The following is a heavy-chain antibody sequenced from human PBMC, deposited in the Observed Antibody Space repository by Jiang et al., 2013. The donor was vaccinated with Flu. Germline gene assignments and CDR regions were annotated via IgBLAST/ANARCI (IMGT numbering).Heavy chain of an antibody. Sequence: AEVKKPGSSVRVSCKASGGTFSSNSISWVRQAPGQGLEWMGGIIPIFGTANYAQKFQGRVTIIADKSTSTAYMELSSLRSEDTAVYYCARGPDSSNYYYFYWGQGTLVTVSS. J-gene: IGHJ4*02. CDR3: ARGPDSSNYYYFY. D-gene: IGHD3-22*01. CDR2: IIPIFGTA. CDR1: GGTFSSNS. V-gene: IGHV1-69*06.